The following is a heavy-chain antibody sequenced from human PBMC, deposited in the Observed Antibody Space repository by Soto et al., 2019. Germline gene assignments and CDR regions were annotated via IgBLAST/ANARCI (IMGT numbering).Heavy chain of an antibody. CDR2: IYWDDDK. D-gene: IGHD6-19*01. CDR1: GFSLSSSGVG. CDR3: AHRSYSSGYFAY. Sequence: SGPKLVNHAQTLTLTCTFSGFSLSSSGVGVGWIRQPPGQALEWLALIYWDDDKRYSPSLKSRLTITKDTSKNQVVLTMTNMDPVDTATYYCAHRSYSSGYFAYWGQGTLVTVSS. V-gene: IGHV2-5*02. J-gene: IGHJ4*02.